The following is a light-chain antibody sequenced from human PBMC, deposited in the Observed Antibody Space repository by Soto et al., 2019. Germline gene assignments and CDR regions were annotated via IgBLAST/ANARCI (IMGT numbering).Light chain of an antibody. Sequence: EIVLTQSPATLSLSPGERATLSCRASQSVTRYLAWYQQKPGQAPRLLIYDASNMATDIPARFSGSGSGTDFTLTISSLEPEDFAVYYCQQRCNWPLTFGGGTKVEIK. J-gene: IGKJ4*01. CDR2: DAS. CDR1: QSVTRY. CDR3: QQRCNWPLT. V-gene: IGKV3-11*01.